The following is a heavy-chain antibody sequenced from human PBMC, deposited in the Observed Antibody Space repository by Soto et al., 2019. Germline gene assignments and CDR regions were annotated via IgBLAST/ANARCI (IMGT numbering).Heavy chain of an antibody. V-gene: IGHV4-59*08. CDR2: IYYSGST. CDR3: ARPTVTTTSDAFDI. J-gene: IGHJ3*02. CDR1: GGSISSYY. Sequence: SETLSLTCTVSGGSISSYYWSWIRQPPGKGLEWIGYIYYSGSTNYNPSLKSRVTISVDTSKNQFSLKLSSVTAADTAVYYCARPTVTTTSDAFDIWGQGTMVTVSS. D-gene: IGHD4-17*01.